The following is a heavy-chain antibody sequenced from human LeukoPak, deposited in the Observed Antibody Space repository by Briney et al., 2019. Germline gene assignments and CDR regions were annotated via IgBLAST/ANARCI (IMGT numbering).Heavy chain of an antibody. Sequence: PGRSLRLSCTASGFTFGDCAMSWVRQAPGKGLEWVGFIRTKAYGGTTEYAASVKDRFIISRDDSKSIAYLQMNSLKAEDTAVYYCTRGNDILTGYYSPYYFDYWGQGTLVTVSS. V-gene: IGHV3-49*04. CDR3: TRGNDILTGYYSPYYFDY. J-gene: IGHJ4*02. CDR2: IRTKAYGGTT. D-gene: IGHD3-9*01. CDR1: GFTFGDCA.